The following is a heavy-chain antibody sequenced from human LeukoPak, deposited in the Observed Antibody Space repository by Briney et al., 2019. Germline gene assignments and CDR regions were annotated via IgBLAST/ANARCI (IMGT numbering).Heavy chain of an antibody. J-gene: IGHJ3*02. Sequence: PGGSLTLSCAASGFTFSSYSMNWVRQAPGKGLEWVSSISSSSSYIYYADSVKGRFTISRDNAKNSLYLQMNSLRAEDTAVYYCARGDCSSTSCYTLAAFDIWGQGTMVTVSS. V-gene: IGHV3-21*01. D-gene: IGHD2-2*02. CDR2: ISSSSSYI. CDR3: ARGDCSSTSCYTLAAFDI. CDR1: GFTFSSYS.